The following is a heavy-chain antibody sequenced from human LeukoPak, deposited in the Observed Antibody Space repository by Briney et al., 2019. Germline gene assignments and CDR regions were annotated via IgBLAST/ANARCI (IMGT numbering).Heavy chain of an antibody. J-gene: IGHJ4*02. CDR1: GGSFSGYY. CDR2: INHSGST. CDR3: ARVPTTVRGVIRPPFDY. V-gene: IGHV4-34*01. D-gene: IGHD3-10*01. Sequence: SETLSLTCAVYGGSFSGYYWSWIRQPPGKGLEWIGEINHSGSTNYNPSLKSRVTISVDTSKNQFSLKLSSVTAADTAVYYCARVPTTVRGVIRPPFDYWGQGTLVTVSS.